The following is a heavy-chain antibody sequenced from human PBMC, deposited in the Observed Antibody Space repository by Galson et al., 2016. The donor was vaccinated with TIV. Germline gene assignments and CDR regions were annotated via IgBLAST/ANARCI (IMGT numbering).Heavy chain of an antibody. Sequence: SLRLSCAASGFTFITKYVSWVRQVPGKGLEWVSVIYSDGNAYYADSVRGRFTISGDNSKDTLYLQMNSLRGEDTAVYYCARIIGYWVGYYTMDVWGQGTTVTVSS. V-gene: IGHV3-53*05. CDR3: ARIIGYWVGYYTMDV. J-gene: IGHJ6*02. D-gene: IGHD2-8*02. CDR2: IYSDGNA. CDR1: GFTFITKY.